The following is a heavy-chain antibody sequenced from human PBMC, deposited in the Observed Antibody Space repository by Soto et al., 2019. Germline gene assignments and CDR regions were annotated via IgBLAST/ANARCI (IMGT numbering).Heavy chain of an antibody. Sequence: QVTLKESGPVLVKPTETLTLTCAVSGFSLHNTYMGLSWIRQPPGKALEWLAHIFSSDEKSYNTSLTSRLTISMHTANSPVVLTKTDMDPVDTATYFCARTYYYLVISSGDLFGPWGQGTLVTVSS. CDR2: IFSSDEK. CDR3: ARTYYYLVISSGDLFGP. J-gene: IGHJ5*02. CDR1: GFSLHNTYMG. V-gene: IGHV2-26*01. D-gene: IGHD3-3*01.